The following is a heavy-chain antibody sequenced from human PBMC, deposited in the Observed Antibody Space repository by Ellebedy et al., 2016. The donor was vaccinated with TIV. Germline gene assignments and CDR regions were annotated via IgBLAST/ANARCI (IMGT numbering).Heavy chain of an antibody. CDR2: INHAGSET. CDR3: ARAPRGGTXY. J-gene: IGHJ4*02. Sequence: GESLKISCAASGFSXPSFWXXWVRXPPGKGXESVANINHAGSETYYVDSVKGRFTISRDNAKNSLYLQMDSLRAEDTAVYFCARAPRGGTXYWGQGTLVTVSS. D-gene: IGHD3-10*01. V-gene: IGHV3-7*03. CDR1: GFSXPSFW.